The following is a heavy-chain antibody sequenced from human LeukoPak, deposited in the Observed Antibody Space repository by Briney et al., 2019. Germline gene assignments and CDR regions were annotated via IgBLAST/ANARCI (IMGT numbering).Heavy chain of an antibody. D-gene: IGHD3-9*01. Sequence: SETLSLTCAVYGGSFSGYYWSWIRQPPGKGLEWIGEINHSGSTNYNPSLKSRVTISVDTSKNQFSLKLSSVTAADTAVYYCARRPLGILTGYYYNWFDPWGQGTLVTVSS. CDR3: ARRPLGILTGYYYNWFDP. V-gene: IGHV4-34*01. CDR1: GGSFSGYY. CDR2: INHSGST. J-gene: IGHJ5*02.